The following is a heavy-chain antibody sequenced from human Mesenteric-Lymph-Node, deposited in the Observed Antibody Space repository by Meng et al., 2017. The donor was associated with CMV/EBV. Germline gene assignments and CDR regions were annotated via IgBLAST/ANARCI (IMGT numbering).Heavy chain of an antibody. Sequence: GYCWSWIRQHPGKGLEWIGYIYYSGSTYYNPSLKSRVTISVDTSKNQFSLKLSSVTAADTAVYYCARTFGYYDSSGYYYYYYGMDVWGQGTTVTVSS. V-gene: IGHV4-31*02. D-gene: IGHD3-22*01. CDR2: IYYSGST. CDR3: ARTFGYYDSSGYYYYYYGMDV. CDR1: GYC. J-gene: IGHJ6*02.